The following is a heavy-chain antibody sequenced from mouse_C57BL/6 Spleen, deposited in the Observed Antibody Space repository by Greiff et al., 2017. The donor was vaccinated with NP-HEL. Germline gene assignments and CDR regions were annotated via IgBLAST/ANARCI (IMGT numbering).Heavy chain of an antibody. CDR2: ISYDGSN. Sequence: EVQLQESGPGLVKPSQSLSLTCSVTGYSITSGYYWNWIRQFPGNKLEWMGYISYDGSNNYNPSLKNRISITRDTSKNQFFLKLNSVTTEDTATYYCARAGDGYYGAMDYWGQGTSVTVSS. D-gene: IGHD2-3*01. CDR1: GYSITSGYY. J-gene: IGHJ4*01. V-gene: IGHV3-6*01. CDR3: ARAGDGYYGAMDY.